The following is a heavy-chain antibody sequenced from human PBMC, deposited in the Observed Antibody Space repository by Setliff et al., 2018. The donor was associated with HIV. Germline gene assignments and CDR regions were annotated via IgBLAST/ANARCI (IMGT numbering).Heavy chain of an antibody. CDR1: GGSVNSGGFY. Sequence: SETLSLTCTVSGGSVNSGGFYWSWVRQHPERGLEWIGFIYHSGSTYYNPSFKSRVTISPDTSKNQFSLKLSSVTAADTAVYYCARQAVAGTGPLFDLWGRGTLVTVSS. CDR3: ARQAVAGTGPLFDL. V-gene: IGHV4-31*03. CDR2: IYHSGST. D-gene: IGHD6-19*01. J-gene: IGHJ2*01.